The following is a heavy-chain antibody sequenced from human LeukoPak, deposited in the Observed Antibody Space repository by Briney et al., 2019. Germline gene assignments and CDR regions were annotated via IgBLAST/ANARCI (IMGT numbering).Heavy chain of an antibody. CDR3: ARKYCSGGSCYDGDAFDI. D-gene: IGHD2-15*01. Sequence: PGGSLRLSCAASGFTFSSYAMSWVRQAPGKGLEWVSSISSSSTYIYYADSVKGRFTISRDNAKNSLYLQMNSLRAEDTAVYYCARKYCSGGSCYDGDAFDIWGQGTVVTVSS. V-gene: IGHV3-21*01. J-gene: IGHJ3*02. CDR1: GFTFSSYA. CDR2: ISSSSTYI.